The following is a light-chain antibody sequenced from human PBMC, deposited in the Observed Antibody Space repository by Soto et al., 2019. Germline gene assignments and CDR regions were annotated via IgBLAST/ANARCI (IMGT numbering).Light chain of an antibody. CDR3: QQTYSTPRT. CDR1: QGISSR. CDR2: EAS. V-gene: IGKV1-12*01. Sequence: DIQMTQSPSSVSASVGDRVTITVRASQGISSRLAWYQQKPGKAPNLLIYEASSLQSGVPSGFSGTGSGTDFTLTISSLQPEDFATYYCQQTYSTPRTFGQGTKVDIK. J-gene: IGKJ1*01.